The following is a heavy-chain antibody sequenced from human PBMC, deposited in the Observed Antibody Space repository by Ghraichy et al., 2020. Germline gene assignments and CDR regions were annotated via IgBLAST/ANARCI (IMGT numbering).Heavy chain of an antibody. D-gene: IGHD3-10*01. CDR1: GYTFTSYG. Sequence: ASVKVSCKASGYTFTSYGISWVRQAPGQGLEWMGWISAYNGNTNYAQKLQGRVTMTTDTSTSTAYMELRSLRSDDTAVYYCARDASLATMVRGVEMSAFDIWGQGTMVTVSS. CDR2: ISAYNGNT. V-gene: IGHV1-18*04. CDR3: ARDASLATMVRGVEMSAFDI. J-gene: IGHJ3*02.